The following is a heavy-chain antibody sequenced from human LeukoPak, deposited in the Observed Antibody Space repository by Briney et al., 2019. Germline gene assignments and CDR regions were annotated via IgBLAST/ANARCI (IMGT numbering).Heavy chain of an antibody. CDR2: INHSGST. Sequence: SETLSLTCAVYGGSFSGYYWSWIHQPPGKGLEWIGEINHSGSTNYNPSLKSRVTISVDTSKNQFSLKLSSVTAADTAVYYCARGRVPYRGVIVYWGQGTLVTVSS. D-gene: IGHD3-16*02. CDR3: ARGRVPYRGVIVY. V-gene: IGHV4-34*01. J-gene: IGHJ4*02. CDR1: GGSFSGYY.